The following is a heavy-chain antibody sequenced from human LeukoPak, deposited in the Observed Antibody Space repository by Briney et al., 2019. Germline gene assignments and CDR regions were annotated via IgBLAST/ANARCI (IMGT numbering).Heavy chain of an antibody. J-gene: IGHJ4*02. CDR1: GYSFTSSW. D-gene: IGHD3-22*01. V-gene: IGHV5-51*01. CDR3: ARHLGPDYYDSSGYYLYYFDY. CDR2: IYPGDSDT. Sequence: GESLKISCKGSGYSFTSSWIVWVRQMPGKGLEWMGIIYPGDSDTRYSPSFQGQVTISADKSISTAYLQWSSLKASDTAMYYCARHLGPDYYDSSGYYLYYFDYWGQGTLVTVSS.